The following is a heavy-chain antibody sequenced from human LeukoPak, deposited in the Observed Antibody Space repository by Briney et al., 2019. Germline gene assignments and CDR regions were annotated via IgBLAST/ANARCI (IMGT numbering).Heavy chain of an antibody. CDR3: ARGYYDSSGYPHNHFDY. D-gene: IGHD3-22*01. CDR1: GGTFSSYA. CDR2: IIPIFGTA. V-gene: IGHV1-69*01. Sequence: GASVKVSCKASGGTFSSYAISWVRQAPGQGLEWMGGIIPIFGTANYAQKFQGRVTITADESTSTAYMELSSLRSEDTAVYYCARGYYDSSGYPHNHFDYWGQGTLVTVSS. J-gene: IGHJ4*02.